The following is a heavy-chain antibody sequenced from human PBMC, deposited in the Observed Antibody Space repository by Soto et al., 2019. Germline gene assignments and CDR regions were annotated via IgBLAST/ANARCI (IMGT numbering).Heavy chain of an antibody. CDR1: GGSFSGYY. Sequence: SETLSLTCAVYGGSFSGYYWSWIRQPPGKGLEWIGEINYSGSTNYNPSLKSRVTMSVDTSKNQFSLKLSSVTAADTAVYYCERNLMDYDILTGYYMAYYFDYWGQGTLVTVSS. V-gene: IGHV4-34*01. CDR3: ERNLMDYDILTGYYMAYYFDY. J-gene: IGHJ4*01. D-gene: IGHD3-9*01. CDR2: INYSGST.